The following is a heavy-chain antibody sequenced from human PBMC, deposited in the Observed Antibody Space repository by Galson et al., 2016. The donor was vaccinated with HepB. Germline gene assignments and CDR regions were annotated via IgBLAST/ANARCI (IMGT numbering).Heavy chain of an antibody. Sequence: SLRLSCAASGFTFSDSAMSWVRQAPGKGLDWVSLISSSGSNTYYVDSVKGRFTISRDNSKNTMYLQMNSLRAEDTAVDYCAKDMELSFWGRGTLVTVSS. V-gene: IGHV3-23*01. CDR1: GFTFSDSA. CDR2: ISSSGSNT. CDR3: AKDMELSF. D-gene: IGHD3-10*01. J-gene: IGHJ2*01.